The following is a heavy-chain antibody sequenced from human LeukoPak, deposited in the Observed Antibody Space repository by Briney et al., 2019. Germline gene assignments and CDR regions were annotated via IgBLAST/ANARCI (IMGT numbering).Heavy chain of an antibody. CDR2: IYYSGST. J-gene: IGHJ6*02. CDR1: GGSLNNYY. V-gene: IGHV4-59*07. CDR3: ARLGVRDYYYYYGMDV. Sequence: SYTLSLTCTVSGGSLNNYYWSWIRQPPGKGLEWIGYIYYSGSTNYNPSLKSRVTISIYTSKNQFSLKLSSVTAADTAVYYCARLGVRDYYYYYGMDVWGQGTTVTVSS. D-gene: IGHD3-10*02.